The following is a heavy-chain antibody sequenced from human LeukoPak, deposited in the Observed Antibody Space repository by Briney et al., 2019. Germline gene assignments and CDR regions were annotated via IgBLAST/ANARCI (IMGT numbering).Heavy chain of an antibody. Sequence: ASVTVSCKASGYTFTGYYMHWVRQAPGQGLGWMGWINPNSGGTNYAQKFQGRVTMTRDTSISTAYMELSRLRSGDTAVYYCARVNQVVTAPLPFDYWGQGTLVTVSS. V-gene: IGHV1-2*02. J-gene: IGHJ4*02. CDR3: ARVNQVVTAPLPFDY. CDR1: GYTFTGYY. D-gene: IGHD2-21*02. CDR2: INPNSGGT.